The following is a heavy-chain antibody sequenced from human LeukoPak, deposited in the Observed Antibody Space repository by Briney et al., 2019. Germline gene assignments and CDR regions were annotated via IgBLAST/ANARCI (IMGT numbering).Heavy chain of an antibody. D-gene: IGHD3-10*01. V-gene: IGHV3-23*01. J-gene: IGHJ4*02. CDR3: AKSAVVRGTTGTFDY. Sequence: GGSLRLSCAASGSTFSSYAMSWVRQAPGKGLEWVSAISGSGGSTYYADSVKGRFTISRDNSKNTLYLQMNSLGAEDTAVYYCAKSAVVRGTTGTFDYWGQGTLVTVSS. CDR2: ISGSGGST. CDR1: GSTFSSYA.